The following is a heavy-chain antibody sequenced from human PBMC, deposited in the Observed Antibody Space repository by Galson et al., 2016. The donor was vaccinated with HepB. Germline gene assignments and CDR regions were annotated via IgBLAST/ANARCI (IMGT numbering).Heavy chain of an antibody. CDR1: GFKFSDYA. CDR2: ISYDGRDK. CDR3: ARDKGIGVYYFDL. V-gene: IGHV3-30*03. D-gene: IGHD3-9*01. Sequence: SLRLSCAVSGFKFSDYAMHWVRQAAGKGLECVAVISYDGRDKYYADSVKGRFTISRDNSKTTLYLEMTGLRAEDTALYYCARDKGIGVYYFDLWGQGTLVTVSS. J-gene: IGHJ4*02.